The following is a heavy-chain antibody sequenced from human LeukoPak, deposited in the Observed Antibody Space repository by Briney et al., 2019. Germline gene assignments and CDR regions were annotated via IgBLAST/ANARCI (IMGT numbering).Heavy chain of an antibody. CDR2: ISTGSTTV. V-gene: IGHV3-48*02. J-gene: IGHJ4*02. CDR3: ARAAYCGGDCYYFDY. CDR1: GFSFSSYS. D-gene: IGHD2-21*02. Sequence: GGALRRSCAGSGFSFSSYSINWVRQARGKGLEWGSYISTGSTTVYFADSVKGRVTISRDNARNSLYLQMNSLRDEDTAVYYCARAAYCGGDCYYFDYWGQGMLVTVSS.